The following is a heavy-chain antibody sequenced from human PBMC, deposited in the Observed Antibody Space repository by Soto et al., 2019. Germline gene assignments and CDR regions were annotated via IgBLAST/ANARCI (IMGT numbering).Heavy chain of an antibody. CDR3: VRGSAYFPHNWFDP. Sequence: PGGSLRLSCVASGFTFSDYDMHWVRQPLGKGLEWVSGIGNAGDTYYPGSVKGRFTISRENARDSFYLQMNSLRAGDTAVYYCVRGSAYFPHNWFDPWGQGILVTVSS. J-gene: IGHJ5*02. V-gene: IGHV3-13*01. CDR2: IGNAGDT. CDR1: GFTFSDYD. D-gene: IGHD3-22*01.